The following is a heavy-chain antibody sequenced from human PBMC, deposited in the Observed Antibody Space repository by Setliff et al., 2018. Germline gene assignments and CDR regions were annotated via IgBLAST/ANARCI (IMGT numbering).Heavy chain of an antibody. V-gene: IGHV1-18*01. CDR2: ISAYNGNT. D-gene: IGHD3-22*01. J-gene: IGHJ6*02. Sequence: ASVKVSCKASGYTFTSYGISWVRQAPGQGLGWMGWISAYNGNTNYAQKLQGRVTMTTDTSTSTAYMELRSLRSDDTALYYCARVGVYYYDSSGYHRSPYYYYYGMDVWGQGTTVTVSS. CDR3: ARVGVYYYDSSGYHRSPYYYYYGMDV. CDR1: GYTFTSYG.